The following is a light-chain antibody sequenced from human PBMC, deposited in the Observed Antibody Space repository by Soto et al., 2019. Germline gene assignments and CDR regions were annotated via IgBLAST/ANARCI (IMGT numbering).Light chain of an antibody. Sequence: QPVLTQPPSVSGAPGQRVTISCTGSSSNIGAGYDVHWYQQLPGTAPKLLIYGNSNRPSGVPDRFSGSKSGTSASLAITGLQAEDEADYYCQSYDSSLSGRYVVFGGGTQLTVL. J-gene: IGLJ2*01. V-gene: IGLV1-40*01. CDR2: GNS. CDR3: QSYDSSLSGRYVV. CDR1: SSNIGAGYD.